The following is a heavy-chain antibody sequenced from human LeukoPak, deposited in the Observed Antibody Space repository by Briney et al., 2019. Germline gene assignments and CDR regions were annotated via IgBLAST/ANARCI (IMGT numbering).Heavy chain of an antibody. J-gene: IGHJ6*03. Sequence: GASVKVSCKASGGTFSSYAISWVRQAPGQGLEWMGGIIPIVGTANYAQKFQGRVTITTDESTSTAYMELSSLRSEDTAVYYCASNGGYCSSTSCSSYYYYYMDVWGKGTTVTVSS. V-gene: IGHV1-69*05. CDR3: ASNGGYCSSTSCSSYYYYYMDV. CDR2: IIPIVGTA. D-gene: IGHD2-2*01. CDR1: GGTFSSYA.